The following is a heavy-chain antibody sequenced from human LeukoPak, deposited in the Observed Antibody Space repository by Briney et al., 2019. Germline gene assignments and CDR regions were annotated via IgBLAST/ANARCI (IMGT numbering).Heavy chain of an antibody. D-gene: IGHD4-17*01. V-gene: IGHV3-23*01. J-gene: IGHJ6*02. CDR3: AKDSVTTLNYYYYYGMDV. CDR2: ISGSGGST. CDR1: GFTFSSYA. Sequence: GGSLRLFRAASGFTFSSYAMSWGPQAPGKGLEWVSAISGSGGSTYYADSVKGRFTISRDNSKNTLYLQMNSLRAEDTAVYYCAKDSVTTLNYYYYYGMDVWGQGTTVTVSS.